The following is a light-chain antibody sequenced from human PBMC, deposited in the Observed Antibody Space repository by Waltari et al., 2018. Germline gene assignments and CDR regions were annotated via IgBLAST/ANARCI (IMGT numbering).Light chain of an antibody. CDR2: DND. V-gene: IGLV1-51*01. CDR1: NYNIGHNY. Sequence: QSVLTQPPSVSAAPAQRVTISCSGRNYNIGHNYISWYQQFPGTAPKLLIQDNDKRPSVISGRFSGSKSGTSATLDITGLQTGDEADYFCGTWDSSLSVGVFGGGTKLTVL. CDR3: GTWDSSLSVGV. J-gene: IGLJ3*02.